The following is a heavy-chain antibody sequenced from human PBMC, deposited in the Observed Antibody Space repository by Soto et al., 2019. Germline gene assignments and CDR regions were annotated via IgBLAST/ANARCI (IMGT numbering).Heavy chain of an antibody. J-gene: IGHJ4*02. CDR1: SGCISTYY. CDR2: IYYTGST. CDR3: AGAPHRAYFDF. Sequence: PSETLSLTCTVYSGCISTYYWSWIRQPPGKGLEWIGYIYYTGSTNYNPSLKTRVAISMDTSKNQFSLNLSSVTAADTAVYYCAGAPHRAYFDFSGLGTLVIVSS. V-gene: IGHV4-59*01.